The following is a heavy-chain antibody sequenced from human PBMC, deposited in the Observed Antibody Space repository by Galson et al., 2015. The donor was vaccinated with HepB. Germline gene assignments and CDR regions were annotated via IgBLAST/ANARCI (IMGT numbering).Heavy chain of an antibody. D-gene: IGHD3-10*01. CDR2: INPDNGNT. CDR1: GYTFNTYG. V-gene: IGHV1-18*04. Sequence: SVKVSCKASGYTFNTYGITYVRQAPGQGLEWMGWINPDNGNTKYAQKLQGRVTMTTDTSTSTAYMELRSLRSDDTAVYYCARGPWFGELTGILVLQHWGQGTLVTVSS. J-gene: IGHJ1*01. CDR3: ARGPWFGELTGILVLQH.